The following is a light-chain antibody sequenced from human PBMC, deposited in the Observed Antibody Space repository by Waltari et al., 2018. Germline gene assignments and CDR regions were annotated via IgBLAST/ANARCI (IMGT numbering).Light chain of an antibody. CDR3: GTWDSSLSAFVV. Sequence: QSVLTQPPSVSAAPGQKVTISCSGSSSNIGNNYVSWYQQLPGTAPKLLIYENDKRPSGIPDRFSGSNSGTSATLGITGLQTGDEADYYCGTWDSSLSAFVVFGGGTKLTVL. J-gene: IGLJ2*01. CDR1: SSNIGNNY. V-gene: IGLV1-51*02. CDR2: END.